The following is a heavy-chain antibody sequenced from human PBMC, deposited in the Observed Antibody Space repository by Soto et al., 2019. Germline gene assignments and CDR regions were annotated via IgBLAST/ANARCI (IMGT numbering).Heavy chain of an antibody. CDR3: ARDFTDSSGPTLGMGV. V-gene: IGHV4-31*03. CDR1: GGSISSGVYY. CDR2: IYYSGST. D-gene: IGHD6-19*01. J-gene: IGHJ6*02. Sequence: PLEILSLTCTVSGGSISSGVYYWSWIRQHPGKGLEWIGYIYYSGSTYYNPSLKSRVTISVDTSKDQFSPKLSSVTAADTAVYYCARDFTDSSGPTLGMGVWGQGTTVTVSS.